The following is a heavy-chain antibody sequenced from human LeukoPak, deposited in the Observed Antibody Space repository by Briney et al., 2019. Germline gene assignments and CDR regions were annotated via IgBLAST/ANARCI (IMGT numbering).Heavy chain of an antibody. D-gene: IGHD6-13*01. V-gene: IGHV3-30*18. Sequence: GGSLRLSCAASRFTFSNYVMHWVRQAPGKGLEWVAVISYDGSDKYYADSVKGRFTISRDNSKNTLYLQMNSRRAEDTAVYYCAKDPRRYSRTGGYFDYWGQGTLVTVSS. CDR2: ISYDGSDK. J-gene: IGHJ4*02. CDR3: AKDPRRYSRTGGYFDY. CDR1: RFTFSNYV.